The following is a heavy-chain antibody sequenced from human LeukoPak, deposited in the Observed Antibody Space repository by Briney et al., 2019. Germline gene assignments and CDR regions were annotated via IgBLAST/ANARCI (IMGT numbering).Heavy chain of an antibody. J-gene: IGHJ4*02. CDR1: GGSISSYY. D-gene: IGHD3-10*01. CDR3: ARGRLGGSGSYYNVLDY. CDR2: ISYSGST. V-gene: IGHV4-59*01. Sequence: SETLSLTCTVSGGSISSYYWSWIRQPPGKGLEWIGYISYSGSTNYNPSLKSRVTISVDASRNQFSLKLSSVTAADTAVYYCARGRLGGSGSYYNVLDYWGQGTLVTVSS.